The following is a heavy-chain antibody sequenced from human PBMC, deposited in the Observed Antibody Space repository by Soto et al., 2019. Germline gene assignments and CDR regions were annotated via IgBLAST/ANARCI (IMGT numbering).Heavy chain of an antibody. CDR1: GFTFDDYA. Sequence: GGSLRLSCAASGFTFDDYAMHWVRQAPGKGLEWVSGISWNSGSIGYADSVKGRFTISRDNAKNSLYLQMNSLRAEDTAVYYCARGRRGCSGGSCYHGSRAFDIWGQGTMVTVSS. CDR3: ARGRRGCSGGSCYHGSRAFDI. CDR2: ISWNSGSI. J-gene: IGHJ3*02. D-gene: IGHD2-15*01. V-gene: IGHV3-9*01.